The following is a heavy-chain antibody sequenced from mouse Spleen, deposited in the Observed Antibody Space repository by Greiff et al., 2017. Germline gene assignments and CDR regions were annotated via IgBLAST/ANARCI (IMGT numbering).Heavy chain of an antibody. J-gene: IGHJ2*01. CDR2: IYPGSGST. V-gene: IGHV1-55*01. Sequence: VKLMESGAELVKPGASVKMSCKASGYTFTSYWITWVKQRPGQGLEWIGDIYPGSGSTNYNEKFKGKATLTADTSSSTAYMQLSSLTSEDSAVYFCARGAYGSSPYYFDYWGQGTTLTVSS. CDR3: ARGAYGSSPYYFDY. D-gene: IGHD1-1*01. CDR1: GYTFTSYW.